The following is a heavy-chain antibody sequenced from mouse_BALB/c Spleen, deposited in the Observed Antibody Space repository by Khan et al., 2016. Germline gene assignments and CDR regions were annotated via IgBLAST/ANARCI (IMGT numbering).Heavy chain of an antibody. CDR2: INPDSSTT. Sequence: EVKLLESGGGLVQPGGSLKLSCAASGFAFSSYWMSWVRQAPGKGLEWIGEINPDSSTTNYTQSLKDKFIISRDNAKNTPYLQMSKVTSEDTALYYYERTYYYDYAMDYWGQGTSVTVSS. V-gene: IGHV4-1*02. D-gene: IGHD1-1*01. CDR3: ERTYYYDYAMDY. CDR1: GFAFSSYW. J-gene: IGHJ4*01.